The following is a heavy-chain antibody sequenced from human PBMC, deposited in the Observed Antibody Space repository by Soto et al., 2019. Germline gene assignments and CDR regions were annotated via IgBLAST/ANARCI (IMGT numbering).Heavy chain of an antibody. CDR3: ATMGTPATGLYYFDN. D-gene: IGHD1-7*01. Sequence: PSGRLSLTCAFSGGSISSGNYYWSWIRQPPGKGLEWIGFMSYSGSTSYNASLKSRVTISVDTSKSQFSLNLSFVTAADTAVYYCATMGTPATGLYYFDNWGQGTLVTVSS. V-gene: IGHV4-30-4*01. CDR2: MSYSGST. J-gene: IGHJ4*02. CDR1: GGSISSGNYY.